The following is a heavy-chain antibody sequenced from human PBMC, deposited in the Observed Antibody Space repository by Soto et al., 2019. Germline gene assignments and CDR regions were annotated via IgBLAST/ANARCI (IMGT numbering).Heavy chain of an antibody. CDR3: ATLWGSSDHHYYYGMDV. CDR1: GGSISSYY. V-gene: IGHV4-59*01. D-gene: IGHD6-13*01. J-gene: IGHJ6*02. CDR2: IYYSGST. Sequence: QVQLQESGPGLVKPSETLSLTCTVSGGSISSYYWSWIRQPPGKGLEWIGYIYYSGSTNYNPSLKSRVTTSVEKSTNQFSLQLSSVTAADTAVYYCATLWGSSDHHYYYGMDVWGQGTTVTVSS.